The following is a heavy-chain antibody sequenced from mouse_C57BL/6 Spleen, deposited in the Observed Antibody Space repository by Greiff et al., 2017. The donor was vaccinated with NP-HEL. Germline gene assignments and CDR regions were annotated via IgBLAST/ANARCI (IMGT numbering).Heavy chain of an antibody. V-gene: IGHV5-4*01. D-gene: IGHD1-1*01. CDR3: AREEDGSGAMDY. Sequence: EVMLVESGGGLVKPGGSLKLSCAASGFTFSSYAMSWVRQTPEKRLEWVATISDGGSYTYYPDNVKGRFPISRDNAKNNLYLQMSHLKSEDTAMYYCAREEDGSGAMDYWGQGTSVTVSS. CDR2: ISDGGSYT. CDR1: GFTFSSYA. J-gene: IGHJ4*01.